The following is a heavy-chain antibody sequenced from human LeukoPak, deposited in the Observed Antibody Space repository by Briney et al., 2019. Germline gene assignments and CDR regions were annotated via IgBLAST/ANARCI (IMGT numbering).Heavy chain of an antibody. D-gene: IGHD3-10*01. CDR3: AKDRITMVRGVTPLGY. CDR1: GFTFSSYG. Sequence: PGGSLRLSCAASGFTFSSYGMHWVRQAPGKGLEWVAFIRDDGSNKYYADSVKGRFTISRDNSKNTLYLQMNSLRTEDTAVYFCAKDRITMVRGVTPLGYWGQGTLVTVSS. J-gene: IGHJ4*02. V-gene: IGHV3-30*02. CDR2: IRDDGSNK.